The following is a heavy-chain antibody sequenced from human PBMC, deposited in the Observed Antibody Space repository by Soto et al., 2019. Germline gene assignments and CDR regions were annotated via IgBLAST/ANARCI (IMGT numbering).Heavy chain of an antibody. Sequence: SETMSLTSTVSGGSIRTHYWSWIRQTPGKGLEWIGYIYYSGSTNYNPSLKSRVSISIDMSKNQFSLKLNSVTAADTAVYYCAAMPQHFYGSGSYWYYFEYWAQGTLVTVSS. D-gene: IGHD3-10*01. CDR2: IYYSGST. V-gene: IGHV4-59*11. CDR3: AAMPQHFYGSGSYWYYFEY. J-gene: IGHJ4*02. CDR1: GGSIRTHY.